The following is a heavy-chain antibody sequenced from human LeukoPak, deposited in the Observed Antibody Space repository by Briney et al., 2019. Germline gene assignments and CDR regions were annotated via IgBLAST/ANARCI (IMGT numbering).Heavy chain of an antibody. CDR2: TYYRSTWYN. J-gene: IGHJ5*02. V-gene: IGHV6-1*01. Sequence: SQTLSLTCAISGDSVSSSSVTWNWVRQSPSRGLEWLGRTYYRSTWYNDYAVSVRGRITVNPDTSKNQFSLHLNSVTPEDTAVYYCARRLTQYDCFDPWGQGILVTVSS. CDR3: ARRLTQYDCFDP. D-gene: IGHD2-2*01. CDR1: GDSVSSSSVT.